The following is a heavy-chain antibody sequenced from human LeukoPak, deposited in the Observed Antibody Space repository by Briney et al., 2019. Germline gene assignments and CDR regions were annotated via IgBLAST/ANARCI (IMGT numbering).Heavy chain of an antibody. CDR1: GASVSNHC. CDR2: IHYSGST. D-gene: IGHD2-15*01. J-gene: IGHJ4*02. Sequence: SETVSLIRTVAGASVSNHCSSWIRQPPGKGLEWIGHIHYSGSTNYDPSPKSRVTISVDTSKNQFSLRLSSVTAADTAVYYCARGYCSPGSCYYYDYWGQGSLVSVSS. V-gene: IGHV4-59*02. CDR3: ARGYCSPGSCYYYDY.